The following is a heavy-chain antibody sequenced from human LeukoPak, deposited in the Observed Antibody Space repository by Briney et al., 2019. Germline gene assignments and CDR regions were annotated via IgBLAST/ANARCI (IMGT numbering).Heavy chain of an antibody. D-gene: IGHD3-22*01. J-gene: IGHJ4*02. CDR1: GGTFSSYA. V-gene: IGHV1-69*05. CDR3: ARDAYYYDSSGYYTGLPSDY. CDR2: IIPIFGTA. Sequence: SVKVSCKASGGTFSSYAISWVRQAPGQGLEWMGGIIPIFGTANYAQKFQGRVTITTDESTSTAYMELSSLRSGDTAVYYCARDAYYYDSSGYYTGLPSDYWGQGTLVTVSS.